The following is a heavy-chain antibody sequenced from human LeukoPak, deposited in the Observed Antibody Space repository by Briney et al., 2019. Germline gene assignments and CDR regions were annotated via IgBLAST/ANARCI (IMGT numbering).Heavy chain of an antibody. CDR1: GFTFSDYS. J-gene: IGHJ4*02. V-gene: IGHV3-48*01. CDR3: AKDRYYGSGNYYREFDY. CDR2: ISSSSSTI. D-gene: IGHD3-10*01. Sequence: GSLRLSCAASGFTFSDYSMNWVRQAPGKGLEWVSYISSSSSTIYYADSVKGRFTISRDNAKNTLYLQMKSLRAEDTAVYYCAKDRYYGSGNYYREFDYWGQGTLVTVSS.